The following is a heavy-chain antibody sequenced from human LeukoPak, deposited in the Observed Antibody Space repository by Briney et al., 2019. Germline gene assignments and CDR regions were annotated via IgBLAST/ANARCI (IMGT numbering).Heavy chain of an antibody. J-gene: IGHJ4*02. V-gene: IGHV3-23*01. D-gene: IGHD2-2*02. Sequence: PGGSLRLSCAASGFTFSSYAMSWVRQAPGKGLEWVSGITDSGFTTFYANSVKGRLTISRDNSKNTLYLQMNSLRAEDTAVYYCANAGFCSSTTCYNPFDHWGQGTLVTVSS. CDR2: ITDSGFTT. CDR3: ANAGFCSSTTCYNPFDH. CDR1: GFTFSSYA.